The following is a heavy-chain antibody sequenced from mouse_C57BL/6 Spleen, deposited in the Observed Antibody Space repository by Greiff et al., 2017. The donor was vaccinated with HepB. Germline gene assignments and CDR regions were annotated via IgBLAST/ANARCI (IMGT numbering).Heavy chain of an antibody. V-gene: IGHV14-4*01. CDR1: GFNIKDDY. CDR3: TTPPPYSNYSWYFDV. Sequence: EVKVVESGAELVRPGASVKLSCTASGFNIKDDYMHWVKQRPEQGLEWIGWIDPENGDTEYASKFQGKATITADTSSNTAYLQLSSLTSEDTAVYYCTTPPPYSNYSWYFDVWGTGTTVTVSS. CDR2: IDPENGDT. D-gene: IGHD2-5*01. J-gene: IGHJ1*03.